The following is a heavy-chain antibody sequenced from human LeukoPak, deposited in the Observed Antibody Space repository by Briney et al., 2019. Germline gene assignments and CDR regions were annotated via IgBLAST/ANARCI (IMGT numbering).Heavy chain of an antibody. CDR1: GFPFSSYA. CDR2: ISDSGGST. Sequence: GGSLRLSCSASGFPFSSYAMHWVRQAPGKGLEYVSAISDSGGSTYYADSVKGRFTISRDNSKNTLYLQMSSLRAEDTAVYFCVRGYSFGPYGMAVWGKGPTATVPS. V-gene: IGHV3-64D*09. CDR3: VRGYSFGPYGMAV. D-gene: IGHD2-15*01. J-gene: IGHJ6*04.